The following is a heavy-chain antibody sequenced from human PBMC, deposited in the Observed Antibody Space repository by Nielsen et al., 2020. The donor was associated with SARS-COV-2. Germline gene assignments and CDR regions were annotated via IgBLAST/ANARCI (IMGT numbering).Heavy chain of an antibody. CDR3: ARLKTSSGWDWDY. D-gene: IGHD6-19*01. Sequence: GESLKISCAASEFTFTTYWMSWVRQAPGKGLEWVANIKQDGSEKYYVDSVKGRFIISRDNAKNSLYLQMNSLRAEDTAVYYCARLKTSSGWDWDYWGQGTLVTVSS. CDR1: EFTFTTYW. J-gene: IGHJ4*02. V-gene: IGHV3-7*03. CDR2: IKQDGSEK.